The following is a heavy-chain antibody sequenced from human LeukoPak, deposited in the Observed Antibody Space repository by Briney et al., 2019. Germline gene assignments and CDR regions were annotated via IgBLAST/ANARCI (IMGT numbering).Heavy chain of an antibody. CDR3: ARGKVRFLEWFQHSIYFDY. D-gene: IGHD3-3*01. CDR1: GYSISSGNY. J-gene: IGHJ4*02. V-gene: IGHV4-38-2*02. CDR2: IYHSGFT. Sequence: SETLSLTCSVSGYSISSGNYWGWIRLPPGKGLQWIGSIYHSGFTYYNPSLKSRVTISVDTSKNRFSLKLSSVTAADTAVYYCARGKVRFLEWFQHSIYFDYWGQGTLVTVSS.